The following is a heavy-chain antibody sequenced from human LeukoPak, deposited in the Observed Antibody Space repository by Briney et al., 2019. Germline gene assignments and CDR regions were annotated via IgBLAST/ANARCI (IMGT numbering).Heavy chain of an antibody. Sequence: GGSLRLSCAASGFTFSSYAMSWVRQAPGEGLEWVSSLSGTGGGTYYADSVKGRFTISRDDSKDTLYLYMNSLRAEDTALYYCAKARGDYYLDYWGQGTLVTVSS. D-gene: IGHD2-21*02. CDR1: GFTFSSYA. CDR2: LSGTGGGT. V-gene: IGHV3-23*01. J-gene: IGHJ4*02. CDR3: AKARGDYYLDY.